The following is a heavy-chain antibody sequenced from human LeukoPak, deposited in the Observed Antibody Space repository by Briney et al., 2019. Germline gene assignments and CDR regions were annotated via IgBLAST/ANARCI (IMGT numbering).Heavy chain of an antibody. CDR3: ARANVSSGYLFDI. V-gene: IGHV1-69*04. J-gene: IGHJ3*02. CDR2: IIPILGIA. D-gene: IGHD3-22*01. Sequence: SVKVSCKASGGSLSNYGINWVRQAPGQGLEWMGRIIPILGIANYAQKFQGRVTIIADKSTGTTYVDLSSLRSEDTAVYYCARANVSSGYLFDIWGQGTMVTVSS. CDR1: GGSLSNYG.